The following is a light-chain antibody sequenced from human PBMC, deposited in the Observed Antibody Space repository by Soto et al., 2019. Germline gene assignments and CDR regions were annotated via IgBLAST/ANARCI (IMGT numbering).Light chain of an antibody. J-gene: IGKJ4*01. CDR1: QSISSW. Sequence: DIQMTQSPSTLSASVGDRVTITCRASQSISSWLAWYQQKPGKAPKLLIYDASSLESGVPSRFSGSGSGTEFTLTISSLQPDDFATYYYQQYNSYLLTFGGGTKVESK. CDR3: QQYNSYLLT. V-gene: IGKV1-5*01. CDR2: DAS.